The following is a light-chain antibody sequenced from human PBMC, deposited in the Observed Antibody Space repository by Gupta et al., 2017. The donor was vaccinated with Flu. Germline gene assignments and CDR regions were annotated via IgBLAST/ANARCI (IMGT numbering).Light chain of an antibody. J-gene: IGLJ3*02. V-gene: IGLV3-21*03. Sequence: SYVLTQPPSVSLAPGKTASITCGGNNIGSYSVHWYQQKPGQAPVLVVYENSARPSGIPERFSASNSENTATLTISRVEAGDEADYYCQVWDSSSDHVVFGGGTKLTVL. CDR3: QVWDSSSDHVV. CDR2: ENS. CDR1: NIGSYS.